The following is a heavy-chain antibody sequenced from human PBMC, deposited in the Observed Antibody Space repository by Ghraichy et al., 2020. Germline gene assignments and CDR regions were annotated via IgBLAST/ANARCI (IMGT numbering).Heavy chain of an antibody. J-gene: IGHJ4*02. CDR1: GFTVSRNY. CDR2: IYSAGNS. D-gene: IGHD1-26*01. CDR3: ARASGNYPYYFDY. V-gene: IGHV3-53*01. Sequence: GGSLRLSCAASGFTVSRNYMNWVRQAPGKGLEWVSVIYSAGNSYYADSVKGRFIFSRDNSKNTLFLQMNSLRAEDTAVYYCARASGNYPYYFDYWGQGTLVTVSS.